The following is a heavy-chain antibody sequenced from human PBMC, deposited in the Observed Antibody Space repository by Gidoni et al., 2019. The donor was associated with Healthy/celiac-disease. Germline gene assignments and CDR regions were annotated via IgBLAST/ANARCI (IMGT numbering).Heavy chain of an antibody. CDR1: GYTFTSYG. Sequence: QVQLVQSGAEVKKPGAAVKVYCKASGYTFTSYGISWVRQAPGQGLEWMGWISAYNGNTNYAKKLQGRVTMTTDTSTSTAYMELRSLGSDDTAVYYCAREGGRDDYGDPIPDYWGQGTLVTVSS. CDR2: ISAYNGNT. CDR3: AREGGRDDYGDPIPDY. D-gene: IGHD4-17*01. J-gene: IGHJ4*02. V-gene: IGHV1-18*04.